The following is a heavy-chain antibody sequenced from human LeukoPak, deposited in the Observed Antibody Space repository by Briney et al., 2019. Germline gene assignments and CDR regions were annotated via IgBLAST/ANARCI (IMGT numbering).Heavy chain of an antibody. D-gene: IGHD3-22*01. J-gene: IGHJ4*02. CDR3: AKDSDSSGYPLEDYFDY. V-gene: IGHV3-23*01. CDR2: ISGSGGST. Sequence: GGSLRLSCAASGFTFSSYAMSWVRQAPGKGLEWVSAISGSGGSTYYADSVKGRFTISRDNSKNTLYLQMNSLRAEDTAVYYCAKDSDSSGYPLEDYFDYWGQGTLVTVSS. CDR1: GFTFSSYA.